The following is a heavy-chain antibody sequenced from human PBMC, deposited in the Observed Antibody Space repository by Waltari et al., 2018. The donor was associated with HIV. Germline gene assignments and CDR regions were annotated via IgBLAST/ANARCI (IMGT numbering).Heavy chain of an antibody. CDR3: AKDRGYDSSGLDAFDI. Sequence: EVQLLESGGGLVQPGGSMRLSCAASGFTFGSYARSWVRQAPGKGLEWVSAISGSGGSTYYADSVKGRFTISRDNSKNTLYLQMNSLRAEDTAVYYCAKDRGYDSSGLDAFDIWGQGTMVTVSS. V-gene: IGHV3-23*01. CDR2: ISGSGGST. D-gene: IGHD3-22*01. J-gene: IGHJ3*02. CDR1: GFTFGSYA.